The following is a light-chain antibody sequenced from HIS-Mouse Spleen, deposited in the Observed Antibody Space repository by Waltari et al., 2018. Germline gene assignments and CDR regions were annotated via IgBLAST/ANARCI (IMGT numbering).Light chain of an antibody. J-gene: IGLJ3*02. CDR3: AAWDDSLSGPV. Sequence: QSVLTQPPSASGTPGQRVTIPCSGSSSNIGSTYVNWYQQPPGTAPKLLIYRNNQRPSGVPDRFSGSKSGTSASLAISGLRSEDEADYYCAAWDDSLSGPVFGGGTKLTVL. CDR1: SSNIGSTY. CDR2: RNN. V-gene: IGLV1-47*01.